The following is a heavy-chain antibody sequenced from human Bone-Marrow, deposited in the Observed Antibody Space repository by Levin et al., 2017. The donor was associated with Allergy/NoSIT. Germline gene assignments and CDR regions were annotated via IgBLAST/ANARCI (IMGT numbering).Heavy chain of an antibody. V-gene: IGHV3-43D*04. CDR3: AKAQYGETAAGYFDS. D-gene: IGHD6-13*01. Sequence: GESLKISCAASGFTFDDFAMHWIRQSPEKGLEWVSLISWDGEKRDYAASVKGRFTISRDNSKNSLHLEMNSLRPEDTAVYYCAKAQYGETAAGYFDSWGQGTLVTVSS. CDR2: ISWDGEKR. J-gene: IGHJ4*02. CDR1: GFTFDDFA.